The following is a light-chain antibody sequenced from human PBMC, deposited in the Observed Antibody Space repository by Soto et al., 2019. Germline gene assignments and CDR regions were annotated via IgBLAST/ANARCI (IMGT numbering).Light chain of an antibody. V-gene: IGKV3-15*01. CDR3: HHYNNWWA. J-gene: IGKJ1*01. Sequence: EIVMTQSPATLSVSPGERATLSCRASQSVSTSLAWYQQKPGLAPRLLIYGASTRATGIPARFSGSGSGTEFSLTINSLQSEDFAVYYCHHYNNWWAFGQGTKV. CDR2: GAS. CDR1: QSVSTS.